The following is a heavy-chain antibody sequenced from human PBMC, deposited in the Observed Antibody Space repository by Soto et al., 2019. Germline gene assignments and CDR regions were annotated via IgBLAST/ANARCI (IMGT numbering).Heavy chain of an antibody. CDR1: GDSISSGGYY. V-gene: IGHV4-61*08. CDR3: ARDLNGGYDLALDY. CDR2: IYYSGST. J-gene: IGHJ4*02. Sequence: SETLSLTCAVSGDSISSGGYYWNWIRQPPGKGLEWIGYIYYSGSTNYNPSLKSRVTISVDTSKNQFSLKVSSVTAADTAVYYCARDLNGGYDLALDYWGQGTLVTVSS. D-gene: IGHD5-12*01.